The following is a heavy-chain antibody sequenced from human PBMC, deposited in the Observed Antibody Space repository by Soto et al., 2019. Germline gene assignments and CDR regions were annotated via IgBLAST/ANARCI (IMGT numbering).Heavy chain of an antibody. CDR1: GGSISSGGYY. D-gene: IGHD3-10*01. Sequence: QVQLQESGPGLVKPSQTLSLTCTVSGGSISSGGYYWSWIRQHPGKGLEWIGYIYSSGSTYYNPSLKSRVTRSLETSKNQFSLKLSSVTAADTAVYYCARDGELLGHAFDIWGQGTMVTVSS. CDR2: IYSSGST. CDR3: ARDGELLGHAFDI. J-gene: IGHJ3*02. V-gene: IGHV4-31*03.